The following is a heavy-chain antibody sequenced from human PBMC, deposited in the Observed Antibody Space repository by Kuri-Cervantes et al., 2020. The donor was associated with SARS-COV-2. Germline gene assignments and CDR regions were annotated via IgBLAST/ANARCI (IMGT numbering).Heavy chain of an antibody. J-gene: IGHJ3*02. CDR3: ARRGAFDNSAPNTFDI. V-gene: IGHV3-33*08. Sequence: GGSLRLSCAASGFTFSTYVMHWVRQAPGKGLEWVAVIWYHGRNENYADSVKGRFTISRDNSKNTLYLQMNSLRPEDTAVYYCARRGAFDNSAPNTFDIWGQGTVVTVSS. D-gene: IGHD4/OR15-4a*01. CDR2: IWYHGRNE. CDR1: GFTFSTYV.